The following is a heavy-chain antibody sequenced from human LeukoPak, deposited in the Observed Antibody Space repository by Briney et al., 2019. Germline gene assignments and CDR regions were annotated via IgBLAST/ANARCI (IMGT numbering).Heavy chain of an antibody. CDR3: AKEGSFLQH. Sequence: GGSLRLSCAASGFTFSNYALSWVRQAPGKGLEWVAFIRYDGSNKYYADSVKGRFTISRDNSKNTLYLQMNSLRAEDTAVYYCAKEGSFLQHWGQGTLVTVSS. J-gene: IGHJ1*01. V-gene: IGHV3-30*02. CDR1: GFTFSNYA. CDR2: IRYDGSNK. D-gene: IGHD3-10*01.